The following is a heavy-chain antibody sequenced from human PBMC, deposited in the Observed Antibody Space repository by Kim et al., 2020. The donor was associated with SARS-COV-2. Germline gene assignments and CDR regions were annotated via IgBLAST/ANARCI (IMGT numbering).Heavy chain of an antibody. Sequence: RFTISRDNAKNSLYLQMNSLRAEDTAVYYCARVGAGDYGDPYYYYYGMDVWGQGTTVTVSS. D-gene: IGHD4-17*01. V-gene: IGHV3-11*06. CDR3: ARVGAGDYGDPYYYYYGMDV. J-gene: IGHJ6*02.